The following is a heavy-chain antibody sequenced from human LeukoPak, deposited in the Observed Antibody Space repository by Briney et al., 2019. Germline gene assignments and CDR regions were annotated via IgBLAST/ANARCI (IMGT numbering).Heavy chain of an antibody. Sequence: SETLSLTCTVSGGSISSSSYYWGWIRQPPGKGLEWIGSIYYSGSTYYNPSLKSRVTISVDTSKNQFSLKLTSVTAADTAVYYGARNRKVGSWFDPGGKETLLTVS. CDR3: ARNRKVGSWFDP. V-gene: IGHV4-39*01. J-gene: IGHJ5*02. CDR2: IYYSGST. D-gene: IGHD1-26*01. CDR1: GGSISSSSYY.